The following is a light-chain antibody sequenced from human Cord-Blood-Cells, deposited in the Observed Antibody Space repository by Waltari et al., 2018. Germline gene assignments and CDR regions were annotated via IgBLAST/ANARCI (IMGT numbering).Light chain of an antibody. J-gene: IGLJ3*02. CDR3: SSYTRSSTL. CDR1: SSDVGGYDY. Sequence: QAALTQPASVSGSPGLSSTISCTGTSSDVGGYDYVSWYQQHQGKAPKLMIYDVSTRPSGVSNRFSGSKSGNPASLTVSGLQAEDEADYYCSSYTRSSTLFGGGTKLTVL. V-gene: IGLV2-14*01. CDR2: DVS.